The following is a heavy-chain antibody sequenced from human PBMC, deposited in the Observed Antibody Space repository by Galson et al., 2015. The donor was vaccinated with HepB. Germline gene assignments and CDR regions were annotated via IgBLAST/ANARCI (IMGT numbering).Heavy chain of an antibody. D-gene: IGHD3-3*01. CDR2: ISAYNGNT. Sequence: SVKVSCKASGYTFTSYGISWVRQAPGQGLEWMGWISAYNGNTNYAQKLQGRVTMTTDTSTSTAYMELRSLRSDDTAVYYCARVGIIFGRGNWFDPWGQGTLVTVSS. CDR1: GYTFTSYG. J-gene: IGHJ5*02. V-gene: IGHV1-18*01. CDR3: ARVGIIFGRGNWFDP.